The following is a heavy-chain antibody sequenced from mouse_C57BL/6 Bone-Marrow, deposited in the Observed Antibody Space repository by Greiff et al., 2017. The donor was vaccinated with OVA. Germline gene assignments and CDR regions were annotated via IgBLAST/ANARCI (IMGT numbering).Heavy chain of an antibody. CDR1: GFNITDYY. CDR3: ARLQLRLFAY. J-gene: IGHJ3*01. CDR2: IDPADGET. V-gene: IGHV14-2*01. Sequence: VQLQQPGAELVKPGASVKLSCTASGFNITDYYMHWVKQRTEQGLEWIGGIDPADGETKYAPKFQGKATITADTSSNTAYLQLSSLTSEDTAVYYCARLQLRLFAYWGQGTLVTVSA. D-gene: IGHD3-2*02.